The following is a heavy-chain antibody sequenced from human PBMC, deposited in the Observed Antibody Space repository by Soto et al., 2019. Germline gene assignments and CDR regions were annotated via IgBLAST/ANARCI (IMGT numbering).Heavy chain of an antibody. CDR2: IIPIFGTA. D-gene: IGHD3-10*01. CDR3: ARGAGITSQNLATYNFDY. J-gene: IGHJ4*02. V-gene: IGHV1-69*13. Sequence: PVKGSCKASGDTFSSYAISCVRHTPGQGLEWMGGIIPIFGTANYAQKCQGRVTITADESTSTAYMELSSLRSEDTAVYYCARGAGITSQNLATYNFDYWGQGTLVTVSS. CDR1: GDTFSSYA.